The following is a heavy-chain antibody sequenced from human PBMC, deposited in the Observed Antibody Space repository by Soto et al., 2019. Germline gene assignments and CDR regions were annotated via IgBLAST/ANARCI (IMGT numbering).Heavy chain of an antibody. CDR3: AKDPRIVATITVPNWFDP. Sequence: PGGSLRLSCAASGFTFSSYAMHWVRQAPGKGLEWVAVISYDGSNKYYADSVKGRFTISRDNSKNTLYLQMNSLRAEDTAVYYCAKDPRIVATITVPNWFDPWGQGTLVTVSS. J-gene: IGHJ5*02. D-gene: IGHD5-12*01. CDR1: GFTFSSYA. V-gene: IGHV3-30*04. CDR2: ISYDGSNK.